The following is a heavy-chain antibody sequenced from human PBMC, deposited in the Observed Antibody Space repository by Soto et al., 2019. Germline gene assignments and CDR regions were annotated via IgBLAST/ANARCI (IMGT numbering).Heavy chain of an antibody. CDR1: GYTFTNHG. Sequence: ASVKVSCKASGYTFTNHGISWVRQAPGQGLEWMGWISAYNGDTKYAQKLQGRVTMTTDTSTSTAYMELRSLRSDDTAVYYCARAGQLVLSRFAVEDYWGQGTLVTVSS. CDR2: ISAYNGDT. J-gene: IGHJ4*02. V-gene: IGHV1-18*01. D-gene: IGHD6-6*01. CDR3: ARAGQLVLSRFAVEDY.